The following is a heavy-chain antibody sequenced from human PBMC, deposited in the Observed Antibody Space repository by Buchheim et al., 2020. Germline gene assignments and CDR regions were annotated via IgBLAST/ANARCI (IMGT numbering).Heavy chain of an antibody. CDR1: GGSISSGGYY. D-gene: IGHD4-23*01. CDR3: ARDHYGGNSGGYWYFDL. CDR2: IYYSGST. J-gene: IGHJ2*01. Sequence: QVQLQESGPGLVKPSQTLSLTYTVSGGSISSGGYYWSWIRQHPGKGLEWIGYIYYSGSTYYNPSLKRRVTISVDTSKNQFLLKLSSVTAADTAVYYCARDHYGGNSGGYWYFDLWGRGTL. V-gene: IGHV4-31*03.